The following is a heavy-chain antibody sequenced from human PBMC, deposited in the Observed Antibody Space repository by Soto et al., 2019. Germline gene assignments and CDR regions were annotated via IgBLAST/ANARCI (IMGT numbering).Heavy chain of an antibody. CDR3: ARDIYYYDSSGYYSLRYYFDY. Sequence: EVQLVESGGGLVKPGGSLRLSCAASGFTFSSYSMNWVRQAPGKGLEWVSSISSSSSYIYYADSVKGRFTISRDNAKNSLYLQMNSLRAEDTAVYYCARDIYYYDSSGYYSLRYYFDYWGQGTLVTVSS. J-gene: IGHJ4*02. V-gene: IGHV3-21*01. CDR2: ISSSSSYI. D-gene: IGHD3-22*01. CDR1: GFTFSSYS.